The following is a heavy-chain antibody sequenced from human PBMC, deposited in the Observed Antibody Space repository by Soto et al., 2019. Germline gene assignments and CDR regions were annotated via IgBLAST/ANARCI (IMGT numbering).Heavy chain of an antibody. CDR1: GYIFTKYG. CDR3: ARLQLGGDRMLNWFDP. D-gene: IGHD2-21*02. V-gene: IGHV1-18*01. Sequence: QVQVVQSGPELKKPGASVKVSCKAQGYIFTKYGIGWVRQAPGHGLEWMGLINVYNGDRKVAQKFQDRVSMTTDTATDTAYMELTRLRSGDTAVYYCARLQLGGDRMLNWFDPWGQGTLVTVSS. J-gene: IGHJ5*02. CDR2: INVYNGDR.